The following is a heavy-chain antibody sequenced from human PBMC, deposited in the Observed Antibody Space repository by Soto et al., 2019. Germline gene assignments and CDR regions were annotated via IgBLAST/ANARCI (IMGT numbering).Heavy chain of an antibody. CDR3: ARGLWDLDFFDY. CDR1: GFTVSPNY. Sequence: VSPRLSFAASGFTVSPNYINWVRQAPGKGLEWVSVIHTGGSTFYADSVKGRFTIPRDNSKNTGNLQMNNLRVEDTAVYYCARGLWDLDFFDYWGQGTLVTVSS. V-gene: IGHV3-66*01. CDR2: IHTGGST. J-gene: IGHJ4*02. D-gene: IGHD1-26*01.